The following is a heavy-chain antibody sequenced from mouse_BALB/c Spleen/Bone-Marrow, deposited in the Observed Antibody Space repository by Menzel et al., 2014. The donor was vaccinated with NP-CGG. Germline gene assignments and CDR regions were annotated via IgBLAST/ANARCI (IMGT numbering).Heavy chain of an antibody. D-gene: IGHD1-1*01. CDR1: GYSIXSGYG. Sequence: VQLKESGPDLVKPSQSLSLTCTVAGYSIXSGYGWHWIRQFPGNKLEWMGYIHYSGSTNYNPSLQSRISITRDTSKNQFFLQLNSVTTEDTATYYCVRETTVVADFDYWGQGTTLTVSS. CDR2: IHYSGST. CDR3: VRETTVVADFDY. J-gene: IGHJ2*01. V-gene: IGHV3-1*02.